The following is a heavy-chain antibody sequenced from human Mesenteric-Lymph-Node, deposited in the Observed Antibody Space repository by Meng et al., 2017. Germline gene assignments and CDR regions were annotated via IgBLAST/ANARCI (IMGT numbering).Heavy chain of an antibody. J-gene: IGHJ4*02. CDR2: ILERDGST. D-gene: IGHD3-22*01. CDR3: AKDIRWGLVVVNTGFDY. V-gene: IGHV3-23*01. Sequence: GGSLRLSCSASGFTFSDQPMSWVRQAPGKGLEGVSVILERDGSTYYADSVKGRFTISRDNSKNTLYLQINSLRAEDKAVYHCAKDIRWGLVVVNTGFDYWGQGTLVTVSS. CDR1: GFTFSDQP.